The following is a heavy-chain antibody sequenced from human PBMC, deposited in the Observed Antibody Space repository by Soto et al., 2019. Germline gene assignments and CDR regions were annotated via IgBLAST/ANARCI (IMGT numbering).Heavy chain of an antibody. J-gene: IGHJ6*02. CDR1: GYSFTSYG. Sequence: QVHLVQSGAEVKKPGASVKVSCKASGYSFTSYGISWVRQAPGQGLEWMGWISAYNGKTNYAQELRGRVTMTTDTSTSTAYMELRSLRSDDTAVYYCARPETGNHYYYYAMDVWGQGTTVTVSS. D-gene: IGHD1-1*01. CDR3: ARPETGNHYYYYAMDV. V-gene: IGHV1-18*01. CDR2: ISAYNGKT.